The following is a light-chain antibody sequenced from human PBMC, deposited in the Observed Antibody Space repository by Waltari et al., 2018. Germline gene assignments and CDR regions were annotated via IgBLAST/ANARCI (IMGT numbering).Light chain of an antibody. CDR2: GNS. CDR3: QSYDSRLSGSNV. Sequence: QSVLTQPPSVSGAPGQRVTIPCTGSSSNIGAGYDVHWYQQFPRTAPKLLIYGNSNRPSGVPDRFSGSKSGTSASLAITGLQAEDEADYYCQSYDSRLSGSNVFGTGTKVIVL. V-gene: IGLV1-40*01. CDR1: SSNIGAGYD. J-gene: IGLJ1*01.